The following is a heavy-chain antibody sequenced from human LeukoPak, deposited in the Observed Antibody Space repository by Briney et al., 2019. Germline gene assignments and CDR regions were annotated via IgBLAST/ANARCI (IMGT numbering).Heavy chain of an antibody. J-gene: IGHJ6*03. CDR1: GFTFSSYW. D-gene: IGHD4-11*01. CDR3: ARNLRTVTTARLYYMDV. CDR2: IKQDGSEK. V-gene: IGHV3-7*01. Sequence: GGSLRLSCAASGFTFSSYWMSWVRQAPGKGLEWVANIKQDGSEKYYVDSVKGRFTISRDNAKNSLYLQMNSLRAEDTAVYYCARNLRTVTTARLYYMDVWGKGTTVSVSS.